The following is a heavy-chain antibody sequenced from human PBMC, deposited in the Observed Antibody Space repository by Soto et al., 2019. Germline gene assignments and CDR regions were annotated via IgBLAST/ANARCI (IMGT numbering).Heavy chain of an antibody. V-gene: IGHV4-39*01. CDR3: AGQTFTIAAASYGRSNWFDP. J-gene: IGHJ5*02. CDR2: IYFTGNT. D-gene: IGHD6-25*01. CDR1: GGSITSSSHF. Sequence: SETLSLTCTVSGGSITSSSHFWGWVRQPPGKGLEWIGTIYFTGNTYYTPSLKSRLTMSIDTSKNEFSLKLNSVTAADTAVYYCAGQTFTIAAASYGRSNWFDPWGPGTLVTVSS.